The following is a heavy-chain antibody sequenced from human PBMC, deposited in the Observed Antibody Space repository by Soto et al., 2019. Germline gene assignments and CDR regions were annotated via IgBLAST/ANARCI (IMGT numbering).Heavy chain of an antibody. V-gene: IGHV3-43*01. CDR2: ITWDGGRA. CDR3: AKDLPYKSSAGTEYYFDH. CDR1: GFTFHDYT. Sequence: EVQLVESGGVVVRPGGSLRLSCVTSGFTFHDYTMHWVRQAPGKGLEWVSLITWDGGRAYYTDSVTGRFTISRDNSKNSLYLQLNSLRSEDTALYYCAKDLPYKSSAGTEYYFDHWGQGTLVTVSS. J-gene: IGHJ4*02. D-gene: IGHD1-7*01.